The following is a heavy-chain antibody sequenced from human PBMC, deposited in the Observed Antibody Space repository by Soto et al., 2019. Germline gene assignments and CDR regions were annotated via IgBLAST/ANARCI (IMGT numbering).Heavy chain of an antibody. CDR1: GYTLTELS. V-gene: IGHV1-24*01. Sequence: QVQLVQSGAEVKKPGASVKVSCQVSGYTLTELSMHWVRQAPGKGLEWMGGFDPEDGETIYAQKFQGRVTMTEDTSTDTAYMELSSLRSEDTAVYYCATVSSSLSLQTVTDYFDYWGQGTLVTVSS. CDR2: FDPEDGET. J-gene: IGHJ4*02. D-gene: IGHD4-17*01. CDR3: ATVSSSLSLQTVTDYFDY.